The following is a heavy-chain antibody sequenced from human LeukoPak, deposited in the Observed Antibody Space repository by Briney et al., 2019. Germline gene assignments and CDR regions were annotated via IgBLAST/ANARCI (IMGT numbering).Heavy chain of an antibody. CDR1: GFTVSSNY. CDR2: IYNGDST. V-gene: IGHV3-66*01. CDR3: AREPGIATAGTSLDFAD. Sequence: PGGSLRLSCAASGFTVSSNYMSWVRQAPGKGLEWVSIIYNGDSTYYADSVKGRFTISRDNSKNTLYLQMNSLRAEDTAVYYCAREPGIATAGTSLDFADWGQGTLVTVSS. J-gene: IGHJ4*02. D-gene: IGHD6-13*01.